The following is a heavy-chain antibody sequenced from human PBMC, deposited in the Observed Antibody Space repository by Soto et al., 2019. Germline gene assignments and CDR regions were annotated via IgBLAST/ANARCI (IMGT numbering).Heavy chain of an antibody. CDR1: GNIFLTYA. D-gene: IGHD3-10*01. Sequence: XSVKVSCKSSGNIFLTYAIHWVRQAPGQRLQWMGWINVGSGNTKYAQDFQGRVTFTRDTAATTTFMELSSLRSEDAAVYYCARVPPWGDSGSFYIQHYDYWGQGKLVTVSS. J-gene: IGHJ4*02. CDR3: ARVPPWGDSGSFYIQHYDY. CDR2: INVGSGNT. V-gene: IGHV1-3*01.